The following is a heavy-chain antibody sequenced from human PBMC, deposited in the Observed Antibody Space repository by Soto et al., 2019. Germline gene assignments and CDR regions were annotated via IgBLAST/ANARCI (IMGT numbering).Heavy chain of an antibody. CDR3: AQANLRSSWLPSFDY. V-gene: IGHV3-23*01. J-gene: IGHJ4*02. CDR2: ISGSGGST. Sequence: EVQLLESGGGLVQPGGSLRLSCAASGFTFSSYAMSWVRQAPGKGLEWVSAISGSGGSTYYADSVKGRFTISRDNSKNTLYLQMNSLRAEDTAVYYCAQANLRSSWLPSFDYWGQGTLVTVSS. CDR1: GFTFSSYA. D-gene: IGHD6-13*01.